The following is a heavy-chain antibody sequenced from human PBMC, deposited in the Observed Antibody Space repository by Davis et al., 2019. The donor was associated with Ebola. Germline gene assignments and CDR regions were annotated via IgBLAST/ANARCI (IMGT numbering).Heavy chain of an antibody. CDR2: IYSGGST. CDR1: GFTVSSNY. D-gene: IGHD1-26*01. V-gene: IGHV3-53*01. CDR3: AVGATSFYFDY. Sequence: GGSLRLSCAASGFTVSSNYMSWVRQAPGKGLAWVSFIYSGGSTYYADSVKGRFTISRDNSKNTLYLQMNSLRAEDTAVYYCAVGATSFYFDYWGQGTLVTVSS. J-gene: IGHJ4*02.